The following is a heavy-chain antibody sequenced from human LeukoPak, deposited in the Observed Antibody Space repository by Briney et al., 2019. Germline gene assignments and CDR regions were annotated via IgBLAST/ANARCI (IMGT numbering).Heavy chain of an antibody. CDR3: ARVHLYYDFWSGHFDAFDI. D-gene: IGHD3-3*01. CDR2: IFYSGST. V-gene: IGHV4-59*01. CDR1: GGSISSYY. Sequence: SETLSLTCTVSGGSISSYYWSWIRQPPGKGLEWIGYIFYSGSTNYNPSLKSRVTISVDTSKNQFSLKLSSVTAADTAVYYCARVHLYYDFWSGHFDAFDIWGQGIMVTVSS. J-gene: IGHJ3*02.